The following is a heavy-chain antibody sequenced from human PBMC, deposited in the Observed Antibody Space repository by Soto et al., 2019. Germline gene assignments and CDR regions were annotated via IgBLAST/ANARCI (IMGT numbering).Heavy chain of an antibody. CDR2: IKSKTDGGTT. J-gene: IGHJ3*02. Sequence: VGSLRLSCAASWFTFSNAWMSWVRQAPGKGLEWVGRIKSKTDGGTTDYAAPVKGRFTISRDDSKNTLYLQMNSLKTEDTAVYYCTTDYFIPERVAWLYNAFDIWGQGTMVTVSS. D-gene: IGHD3-9*01. CDR3: TTDYFIPERVAWLYNAFDI. V-gene: IGHV3-15*01. CDR1: WFTFSNAW.